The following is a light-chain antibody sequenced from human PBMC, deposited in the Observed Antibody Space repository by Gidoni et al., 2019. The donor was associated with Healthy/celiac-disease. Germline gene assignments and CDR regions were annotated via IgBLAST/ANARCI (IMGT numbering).Light chain of an antibody. Sequence: DIQMTQSPSSLSASVGDRVTIPCRAIQSISSYLNWYQQKPGKAPKLLIYAASSLQSGVPSRFSGSGSGTDFTLTISSLQPEDFATYYCQQSYSTPGTFXQXTKLEIK. J-gene: IGKJ2*01. CDR1: QSISSY. V-gene: IGKV1-39*01. CDR2: AAS. CDR3: QQSYSTPGT.